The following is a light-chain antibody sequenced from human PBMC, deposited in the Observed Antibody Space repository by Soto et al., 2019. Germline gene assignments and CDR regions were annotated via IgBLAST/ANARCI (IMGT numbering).Light chain of an antibody. Sequence: QSVLTQPTSASGTPGQRVTISCSGSSSNIGGYDVHWYQHLPGTAPKVLIYRNDQRPSGVPDRFSGSKSGTSASLAISGLRSEDEADYYCAVWDASLSGHVFGTGTKVTVL. V-gene: IGLV1-47*01. CDR1: SSNIGGYD. CDR2: RND. J-gene: IGLJ1*01. CDR3: AVWDASLSGHV.